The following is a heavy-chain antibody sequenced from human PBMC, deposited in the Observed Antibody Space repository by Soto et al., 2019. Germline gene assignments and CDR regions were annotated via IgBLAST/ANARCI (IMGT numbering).Heavy chain of an antibody. CDR1: GYTFSSMG. Sequence: ASVKVSCKTSGYTFSSMGISWVRQAPGQGLEWMGWISPHKDNTYYAQRLQGRVTMTTDTSTSTAYMELRSLRSDDTAVYFCARDLDGSASYYTNYWGQGTLFTVSS. CDR3: ARDLDGSASYYTNY. D-gene: IGHD3-10*01. V-gene: IGHV1-18*01. J-gene: IGHJ4*02. CDR2: ISPHKDNT.